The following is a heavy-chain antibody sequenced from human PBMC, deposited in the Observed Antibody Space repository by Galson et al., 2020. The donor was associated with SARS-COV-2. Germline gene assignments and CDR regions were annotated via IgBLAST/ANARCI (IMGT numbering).Heavy chain of an antibody. D-gene: IGHD6-19*01. V-gene: IGHV2-70*11. CDR1: GFSLSTSGVC. CDR3: ARIDSSGCRGNY. CDR2: IDWDGDR. J-gene: IGHJ4*02. Sequence: ESGPTLVTPTQTLTLTCTFSGFSLSTSGVCVNWIRQPPGKALEWLARIDWDGDRYYNTSLKTRLTISKDTSKNQVVLTMTSMDPVDTATYYCARIDSSGCRGNYWGQGTLVTVSS.